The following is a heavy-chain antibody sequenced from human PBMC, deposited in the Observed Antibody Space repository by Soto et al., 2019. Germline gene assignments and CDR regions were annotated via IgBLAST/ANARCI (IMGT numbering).Heavy chain of an antibody. V-gene: IGHV3-30-3*01. CDR3: AREVWSRYFDY. CDR1: GFIFSNYV. J-gene: IGHJ4*02. Sequence: QVQLVESGGGVVQPGRSLRLSCTASGFIFSNYVMYWVRQAPGKGLEWVAFMSYDGTTKSYADSVKGRFTISRDNSQNTLYLQMNSLRHEDTGVYYCAREVWSRYFDYWGQGSLVTVSS. CDR2: MSYDGTTK. D-gene: IGHD3-10*01.